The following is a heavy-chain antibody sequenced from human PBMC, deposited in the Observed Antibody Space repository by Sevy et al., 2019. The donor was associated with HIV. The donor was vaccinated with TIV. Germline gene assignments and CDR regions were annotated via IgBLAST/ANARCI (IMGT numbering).Heavy chain of an antibody. D-gene: IGHD3-16*01. Sequence: GGSLRLSCAASGFTFSESWMSWVRQAPGRGLEWVGRIKSKTEGGTINYAAPVRGRFTISRDDSKNTLYLQMNSLETEDTALYYCTTEALDYEEPDYSYYGMDVWGQGTTVTVSS. J-gene: IGHJ6*02. V-gene: IGHV3-15*01. CDR2: IKSKTEGGTI. CDR1: GFTFSESW. CDR3: TTEALDYEEPDYSYYGMDV.